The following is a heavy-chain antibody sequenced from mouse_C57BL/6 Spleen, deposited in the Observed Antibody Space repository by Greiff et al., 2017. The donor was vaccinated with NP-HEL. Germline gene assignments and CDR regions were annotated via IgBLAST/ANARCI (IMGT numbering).Heavy chain of an antibody. V-gene: IGHV14-2*01. CDR3: ASPIYDGYPYYFDY. CDR1: GFNIKDYY. D-gene: IGHD2-3*01. CDR2: IDPEDGEN. J-gene: IGHJ2*01. Sequence: VQLQQSGAELVKPGASVKLSCTASGFNIKDYYMHWVKQRTEQGLEWIGRIDPEDGENKYAPKFQGKATITADTSSNTAYLQLSILTSEDTAVYYCASPIYDGYPYYFDYWGQGPTLTVSS.